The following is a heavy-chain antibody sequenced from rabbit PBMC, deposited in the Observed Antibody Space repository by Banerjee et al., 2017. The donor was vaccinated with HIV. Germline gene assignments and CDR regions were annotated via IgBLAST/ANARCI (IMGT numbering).Heavy chain of an antibody. CDR1: GFSFSNNYY. CDR2: IYDAGGAYI. V-gene: IGHV1S40*01. CDR3: ARRSSADGFYSKYGMDL. D-gene: IGHD1-1*01. Sequence: QSLEESGGDLVKPGASLTLTCTASGFSFSNNYYICWVRQAPGKELEWIACIYDAGGAYIYYASWAKGRFTISRTSSTTVTLQMTSLTAADTATYFCARRSSADGFYSKYGMDLWGPGTLVTVS. J-gene: IGHJ6*01.